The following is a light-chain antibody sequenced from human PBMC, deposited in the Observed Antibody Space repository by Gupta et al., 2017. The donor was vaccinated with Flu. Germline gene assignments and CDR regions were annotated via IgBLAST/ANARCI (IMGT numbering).Light chain of an antibody. CDR2: DAS. Sequence: EIVFTQSPATLSLSPGERATLSCRASQSVSSYLAWYQQKPGQAPRLLIYDASNRDTGIPARFSGSGYGKDFTLTISSREPEDFAVYYCQQRSNWPSWTFGQGTKVEIK. CDR1: QSVSSY. CDR3: QQRSNWPSWT. J-gene: IGKJ1*01. V-gene: IGKV3-11*01.